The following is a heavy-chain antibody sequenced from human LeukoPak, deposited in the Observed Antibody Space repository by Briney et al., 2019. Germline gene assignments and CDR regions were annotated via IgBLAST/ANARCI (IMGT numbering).Heavy chain of an antibody. CDR1: GFTFSSFG. J-gene: IGHJ4*02. V-gene: IGHV3-48*01. CDR3: ARGDYTFDY. CDR2: ISSSSSTI. Sequence: GGSLRLSCAASGFTFSSFGMIWVRQAPGKGLEWVSYISSSSSTIYYADSVKGRFTISRDNAKNSLYLQMNSLRAEDTAVYYCARGDYTFDYWGQGTLVTVSS. D-gene: IGHD4-11*01.